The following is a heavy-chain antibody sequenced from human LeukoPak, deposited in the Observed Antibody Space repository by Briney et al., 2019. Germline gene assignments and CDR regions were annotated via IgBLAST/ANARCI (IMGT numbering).Heavy chain of an antibody. D-gene: IGHD2-2*01. V-gene: IGHV3-23*01. CDR3: AKDRRQDCSSTTCYLFDY. CDR1: GFTFNSYA. CDR2: VSGSGSST. J-gene: IGHJ4*02. Sequence: GGSLRLSCAASGFTFNSYAMSWVRQAPGKGLEWVSVVSGSGSSTYYADSVRGRFTISRDNSKSTLYLQMNSLRAEDTAVYYCAKDRRQDCSSTTCYLFDYWGQGTLVTVSS.